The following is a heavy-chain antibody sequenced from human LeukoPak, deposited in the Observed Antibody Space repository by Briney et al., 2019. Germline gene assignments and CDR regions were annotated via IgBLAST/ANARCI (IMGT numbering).Heavy chain of an antibody. Sequence: GGSLRLSCAASGFTFSSYAMSWVRQAPGKGLEWVSAISGSGGSTYYADSVKGRFTISRGNSKNTLYLQMNSLRAEDTAVYYCAKVRSIQLWFDYWGQGTLVTVSS. CDR2: ISGSGGST. CDR1: GFTFSSYA. CDR3: AKVRSIQLWFDY. D-gene: IGHD5-18*01. J-gene: IGHJ4*02. V-gene: IGHV3-23*01.